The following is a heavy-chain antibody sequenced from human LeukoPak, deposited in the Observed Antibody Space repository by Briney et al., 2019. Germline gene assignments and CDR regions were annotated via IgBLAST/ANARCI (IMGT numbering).Heavy chain of an antibody. V-gene: IGHV1-46*01. Sequence: ASVKVSCKASGYTFTSYYMHWVRQAPGQGLEWMGIINPSGGGTSYAQKFQGRVTMTRDTSTSTLYMELSSLRSEDTAVYYCANKVDRWIQLWPKYPEFDYWGQGTLVTVSS. D-gene: IGHD5-18*01. CDR1: GYTFTSYY. CDR2: INPSGGGT. CDR3: ANKVDRWIQLWPKYPEFDY. J-gene: IGHJ4*02.